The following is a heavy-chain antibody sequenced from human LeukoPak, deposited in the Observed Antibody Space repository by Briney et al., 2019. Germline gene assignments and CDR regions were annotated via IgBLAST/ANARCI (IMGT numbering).Heavy chain of an antibody. CDR3: ARAIMGGTYYDILTGPYYFDY. D-gene: IGHD3-9*01. J-gene: IGHJ4*02. CDR1: GYTFTSYG. Sequence: ASVKVSCKASGYTFTSYGISWVRQAPGQGLEWMGWISAYNGNTNYAQKLQGRVTMTTDTSTSTAYMELRSLRSDDTAVYYCARAIMGGTYYDILTGPYYFDYWGQGTQVTVSS. V-gene: IGHV1-18*01. CDR2: ISAYNGNT.